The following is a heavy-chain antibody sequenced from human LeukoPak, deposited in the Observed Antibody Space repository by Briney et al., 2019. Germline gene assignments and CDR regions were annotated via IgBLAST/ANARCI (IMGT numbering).Heavy chain of an antibody. CDR1: GGSISNYY. V-gene: IGHV4-59*08. D-gene: IGHD2-2*01. J-gene: IGHJ4*02. Sequence: SETLSLTCTVSGGSISNYYWSWIRQPPGKGLEWIAYIYETGHTGYNPSLKTRVTISLDTSKNQFSLKLNSVTAADTAVYYCARYALRGGFDSWGQGTLVAVSS. CDR2: IYETGHT. CDR3: ARYALRGGFDS.